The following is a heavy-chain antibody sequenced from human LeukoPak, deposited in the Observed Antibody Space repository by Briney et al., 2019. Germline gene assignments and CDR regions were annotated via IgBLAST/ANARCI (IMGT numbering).Heavy chain of an antibody. J-gene: IGHJ4*02. Sequence: ASVKVSCKASGGTFSSYAISWVRQAPGQGLEWMGGIIPIFGTANYAQKFQGRVTITTDESTSTAYMELSSLRSEDTAVYYCARPALALADSFDYWGQETLVTVSS. D-gene: IGHD2-15*01. V-gene: IGHV1-69*05. CDR3: ARPALALADSFDY. CDR1: GGTFSSYA. CDR2: IIPIFGTA.